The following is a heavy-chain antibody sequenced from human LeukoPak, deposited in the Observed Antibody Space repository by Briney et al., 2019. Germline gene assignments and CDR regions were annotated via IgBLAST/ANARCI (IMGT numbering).Heavy chain of an antibody. CDR2: VSGNGDSI. V-gene: IGHV3-23*01. J-gene: IGHJ4*02. Sequence: GGSLRLSCAASGFAFSNYAMSWVRQAPGKGLEWVSGVSGNGDSIYYADSVQGRFTISRDNYKKTLSLQMNSLRAEDTAVYYCARVSSSHFDYWGQGTLVTVSS. D-gene: IGHD6-6*01. CDR3: ARVSSSHFDY. CDR1: GFAFSNYA.